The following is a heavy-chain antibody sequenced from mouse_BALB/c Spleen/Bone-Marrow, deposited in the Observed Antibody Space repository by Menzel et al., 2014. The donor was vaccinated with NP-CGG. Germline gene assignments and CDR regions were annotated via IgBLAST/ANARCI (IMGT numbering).Heavy chain of an antibody. Sequence: QVQLQQSGAELVRPGTSVKISCKASGYAFTNYWLDWGKQSPGHGPEGIGDIYPGSGNTYFNEKFKGKATLTADKSSSTAYMQLISLTSEDSAVYFCARPQFISGRYYAMDYWGQGTSVTVSS. CDR3: ARPQFISGRYYAMDY. CDR2: IYPGSGNT. V-gene: IGHV1-63*01. CDR1: GYAFTNYW. J-gene: IGHJ4*01. D-gene: IGHD1-2*01.